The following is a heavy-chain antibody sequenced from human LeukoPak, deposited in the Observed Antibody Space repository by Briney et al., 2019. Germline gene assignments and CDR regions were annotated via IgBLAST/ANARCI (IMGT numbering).Heavy chain of an antibody. D-gene: IGHD3-22*01. Sequence: GGSLRLSCAASGFTFRSCAMSWVRQAPGKGLEWVSGISGSGSSTYYADSVKGRFTISRDNSKNTLYLQMNSLRAEDTAVYYCAKDRTTMTNYFDYWGQGTLVTVSS. V-gene: IGHV3-23*01. CDR2: ISGSGSST. CDR1: GFTFRSCA. J-gene: IGHJ4*02. CDR3: AKDRTTMTNYFDY.